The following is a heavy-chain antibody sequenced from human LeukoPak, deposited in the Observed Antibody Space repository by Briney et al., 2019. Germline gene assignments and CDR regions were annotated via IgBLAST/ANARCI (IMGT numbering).Heavy chain of an antibody. CDR1: GFTFSSYG. CDR3: AREYYDSSGYYYEIDY. Sequence: GGSLRLSCAASGFTFSSYGMHWVRQAPGKGLEWVSYISSSSTIYYADSVKGRFTISRDNAKNSLYLQMNSLRAEDTAVYYCAREYYDSSGYYYEIDYWGQGTLVTVSS. D-gene: IGHD3-22*01. J-gene: IGHJ4*02. CDR2: ISSSSTI. V-gene: IGHV3-48*04.